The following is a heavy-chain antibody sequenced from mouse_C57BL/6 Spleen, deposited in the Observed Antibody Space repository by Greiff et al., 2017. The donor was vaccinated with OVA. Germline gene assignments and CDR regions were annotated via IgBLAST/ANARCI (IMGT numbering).Heavy chain of an antibody. CDR1: GYSFTGYY. Sequence: VQLKESGPELVKPGASVKISCKASGYSFTGYYMNWVKQSPEKSLEWIGEINPSTGGTTYNQKFKAKATLTVDKSSSTAYMPLKSLTSEDSAVYYCARLGYDYDETYWGEGTLVTVSA. D-gene: IGHD2-4*01. J-gene: IGHJ3*01. CDR3: ARLGYDYDETY. CDR2: INPSTGGT. V-gene: IGHV1-42*01.